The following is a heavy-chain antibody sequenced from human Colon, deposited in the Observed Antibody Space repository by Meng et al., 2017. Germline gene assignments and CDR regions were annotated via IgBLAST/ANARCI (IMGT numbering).Heavy chain of an antibody. J-gene: IGHJ5*02. CDR3: ARDSGYDKNWFDP. CDR2: IYYSGST. CDR1: GGSVISSSYY. D-gene: IGHD5-12*01. V-gene: IGHV4-61*01. Sequence: VQLQESGPGLVRPSETLSLTCTVSGGSVISSSYYWSWIRQPPGKGLEWIGFIYYSGSTNYNPSLKSRVTISVDTSKNQFSLKVSSVTAADTAVYYCARDSGYDKNWFDPWGQGTLVTVSS.